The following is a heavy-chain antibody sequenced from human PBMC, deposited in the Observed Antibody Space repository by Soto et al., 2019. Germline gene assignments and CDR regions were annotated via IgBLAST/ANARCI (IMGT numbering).Heavy chain of an antibody. CDR3: ARDLYCYCSGGSCYYYGLDI. CDR2: ISAYNGNT. Sequence: QVQLVQSGAEVKKPGASVKVSCKASGYTFTSYGISWVRQAPGQGLEWMGWISAYNGNTNYAQKLQGRVTMTTDTSTSAAYMELRSLRSDDTAVYYCARDLYCYCSGGSCYYYGLDIWGQGTTVTVAS. CDR1: GYTFTSYG. D-gene: IGHD2-15*01. J-gene: IGHJ6*02. V-gene: IGHV1-18*04.